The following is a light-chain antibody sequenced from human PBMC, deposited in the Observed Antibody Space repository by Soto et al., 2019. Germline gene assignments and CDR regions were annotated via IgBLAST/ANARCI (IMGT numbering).Light chain of an antibody. V-gene: IGLV2-14*03. CDR2: DVG. Sequence: QSVLTQPASVSGSPGESITISCTGTSSDVGGYNSVSWYQHHPGKAPKLLLYDVGDRPSGVSYRFSGSKSGNTASLTISGLQAADEAAYFCSSFTSSMTNVFGSVTKLTVL. CDR3: SSFTSSMTNV. CDR1: SSDVGGYNS. J-gene: IGLJ1*01.